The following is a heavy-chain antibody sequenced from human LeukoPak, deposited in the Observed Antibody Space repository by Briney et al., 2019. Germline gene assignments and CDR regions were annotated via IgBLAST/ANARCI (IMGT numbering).Heavy chain of an antibody. CDR1: GFTFSSYS. D-gene: IGHD6-13*01. CDR3: ARDIGSSWSPHIDY. CDR2: ISSSSSYI. J-gene: IGHJ4*02. Sequence: PGGSLRLSCAASGFTFSSYSMNWVRQAPGKGLEWVSSISSSSSYIYYADSVKGRFTISRDNAKNSLYPQMNSLRAEDTAVYYCARDIGSSWSPHIDYWGQGTLVTVSS. V-gene: IGHV3-21*01.